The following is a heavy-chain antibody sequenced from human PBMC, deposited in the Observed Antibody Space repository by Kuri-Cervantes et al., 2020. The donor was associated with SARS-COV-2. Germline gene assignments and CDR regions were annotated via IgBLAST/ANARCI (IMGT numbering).Heavy chain of an antibody. CDR3: ARLAVAGPEGRFDP. J-gene: IGHJ5*02. V-gene: IGHV3-30*03. D-gene: IGHD6-19*01. CDR1: GFTFSSYG. CDR2: ISYDGSNK. Sequence: GGSLRLSCAASGFTFSSYGMHWVRQAPGKGLEWVAVISYDGSNKYYADSVKGRFTISRHNSKNTLYLQMNSLRAEDTAVYYCARLAVAGPEGRFDPWGQGTLVTVSS.